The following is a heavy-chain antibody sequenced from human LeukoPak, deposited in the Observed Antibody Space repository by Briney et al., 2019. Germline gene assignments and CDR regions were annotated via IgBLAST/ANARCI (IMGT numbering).Heavy chain of an antibody. CDR2: IKQDGSEK. CDR1: GFTFSSYL. CDR3: ANHGEDDY. J-gene: IGHJ4*02. V-gene: IGHV3-7*01. D-gene: IGHD4-17*01. Sequence: GGSLRLSCAASGFTFSSYLMSWVRQAPGKGLEWVANIKQDGSEKYYVDSVKGRFTISRDNAKNSLYLQMNSLRAEDTAVYYCANHGEDDYWGQGTLVTVSS.